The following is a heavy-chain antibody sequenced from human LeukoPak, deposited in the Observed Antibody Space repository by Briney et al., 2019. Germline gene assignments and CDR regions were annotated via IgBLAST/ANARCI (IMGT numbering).Heavy chain of an antibody. J-gene: IGHJ4*02. Sequence: GESLKISCRGPGYTFSSYWIAWVRQMPGNGLEWMGLVYPGDSDAKYSPSFQGQVTLSADKSINTAYLQWTSLKASDTAMYYCARRNPMSGDSFDYWGQGTLVSVSS. V-gene: IGHV5-51*01. D-gene: IGHD4-17*01. CDR1: GYTFSSYW. CDR2: VYPGDSDA. CDR3: ARRNPMSGDSFDY.